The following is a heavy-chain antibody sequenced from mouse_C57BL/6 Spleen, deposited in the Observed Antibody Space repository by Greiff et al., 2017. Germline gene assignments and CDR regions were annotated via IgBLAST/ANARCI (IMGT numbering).Heavy chain of an antibody. J-gene: IGHJ2*01. V-gene: IGHV1-69*01. CDR3: ARGYYDYGGSRYFDY. D-gene: IGHD2-4*01. CDR2: IDPSDSYT. CDR1: GYTFTSYW. Sequence: QVQLQQPGAELVMPGASVKLSCKASGYTFTSYWMHWVKQRPGQGLEWIGEIDPSDSYTNYNQKFKGKSTLTVDKSSSTAYMQLSSLTSEDSAVYYCARGYYDYGGSRYFDYWGQGTTLTVSS.